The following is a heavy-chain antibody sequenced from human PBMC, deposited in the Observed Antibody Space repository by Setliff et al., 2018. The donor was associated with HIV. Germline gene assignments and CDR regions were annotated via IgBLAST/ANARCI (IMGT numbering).Heavy chain of an antibody. J-gene: IGHJ4*02. CDR1: GFTLSSYE. D-gene: IGHD3-22*01. V-gene: IGHV3-33*01. Sequence: SLRLSCAASGFTLSSYEMHWVRQAPGKGLEWVALSWFDGSKEYYADSVKGRFTISRDKNAVYLQMNNVRVDDTGVYYCARDLSYSSDWPGYWGQGTLVTVS. CDR3: ARDLSYSSDWPGY. CDR2: SWFDGSKE.